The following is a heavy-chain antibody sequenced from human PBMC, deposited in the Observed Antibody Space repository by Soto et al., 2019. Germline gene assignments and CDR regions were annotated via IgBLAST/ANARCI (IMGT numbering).Heavy chain of an antibody. J-gene: IGHJ3*02. CDR2: ISHDENIR. D-gene: IGHD6-13*01. CDR3: VRVGYSRCRDGGFDI. CDR1: GFIFRSSI. V-gene: IGHV3-30-3*01. Sequence: QVEVVESGGGVVQPGGSLRLSCTASGFIFRSSIMHWVRQTPDKGLEWVAVISHDENIRIYADSVKGRFTISRDNSKHKVYLQMNGLTSEDTVVYYCVRVGYSRCRDGGFDIWGQGTMVGVSS.